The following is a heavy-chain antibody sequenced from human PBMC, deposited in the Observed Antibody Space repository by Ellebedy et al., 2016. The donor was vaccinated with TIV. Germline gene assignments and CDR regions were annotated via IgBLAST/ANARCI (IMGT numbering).Heavy chain of an antibody. J-gene: IGHJ2*01. CDR2: ISAYNGNT. V-gene: IGHV1-18*01. Sequence: ASVKVSCXASGYTFTSYDINWVRQAPGQGLEWMGWISAYNGNTNYAQKLQGRVTMTTDTSTSTAYMELRSLRSDDTAVYYCARWDSSSSNWYFDLWGRGTLVTVSS. D-gene: IGHD6-6*01. CDR1: GYTFTSYD. CDR3: ARWDSSSSNWYFDL.